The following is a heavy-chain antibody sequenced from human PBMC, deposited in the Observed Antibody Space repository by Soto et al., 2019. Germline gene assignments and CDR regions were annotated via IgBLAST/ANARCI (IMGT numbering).Heavy chain of an antibody. CDR3: ARDYYSSGYSLAGY. CDR1: GYTFTSYG. V-gene: IGHV1-18*01. D-gene: IGHD3-22*01. Sequence: ASVKVSCKASGYTFTSYGISWVRQAPGQGLEWMGWISAYNGNTNYAQKLQGRVTMTTDTSTSTVYMELRSLRSDDTAVYYCARDYYSSGYSLAGYWGQGTLVTVSS. CDR2: ISAYNGNT. J-gene: IGHJ4*02.